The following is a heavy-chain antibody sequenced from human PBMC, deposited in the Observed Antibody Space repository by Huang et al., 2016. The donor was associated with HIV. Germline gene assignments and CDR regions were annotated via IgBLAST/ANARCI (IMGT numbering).Heavy chain of an antibody. D-gene: IGHD3-22*01. V-gene: IGHV4-30-4*01. Sequence: QVQLQESGPGLVKPSQTLSLTCAVSGVSISSPGHYWSWLRQPPGKGLEWIGYIYYSGSTYFSPSLKSRVTISLDTSKNQFSLKLTSVTAADTAVYYCARAPYHYDSSGYPENAAFDIWGQGTVVTVSS. CDR3: ARAPYHYDSSGYPENAAFDI. J-gene: IGHJ3*02. CDR1: GVSISSPGHY. CDR2: IYYSGST.